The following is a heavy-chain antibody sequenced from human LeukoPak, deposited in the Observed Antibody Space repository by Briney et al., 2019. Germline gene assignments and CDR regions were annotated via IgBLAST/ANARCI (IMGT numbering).Heavy chain of an antibody. CDR3: ARGKTVTTFDY. CDR2: INPNSGGT. D-gene: IGHD4-17*01. Sequence: ASVKVSCKASGYTFTGYYMHWLRQAPGQGLEWMGWINPNSGGTNYAQKFQGRVTMTRNTSISTAYMELSSLRSEDTAVYYCARGKTVTTFDYWGQGTLVTVSS. J-gene: IGHJ4*02. CDR1: GYTFTGYY. V-gene: IGHV1-2*02.